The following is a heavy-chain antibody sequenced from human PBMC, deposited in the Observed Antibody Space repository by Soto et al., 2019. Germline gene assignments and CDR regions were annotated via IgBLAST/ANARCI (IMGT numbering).Heavy chain of an antibody. CDR2: INHSGST. Sequence: PSETLALTCAVYGGSFSGYDGSWIRQPPGKGLEWIGEINHSGSTNYNPSLKSRVTISVDTSKNQFSLKLSSVTAADTAVYYCAGTGYSSGWYKAAFDIWGQGTMVTVSS. CDR1: GGSFSGYD. V-gene: IGHV4-34*01. CDR3: AGTGYSSGWYKAAFDI. D-gene: IGHD6-19*01. J-gene: IGHJ3*02.